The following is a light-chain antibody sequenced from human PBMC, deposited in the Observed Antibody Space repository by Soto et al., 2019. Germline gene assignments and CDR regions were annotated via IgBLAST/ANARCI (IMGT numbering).Light chain of an antibody. CDR1: QGISNY. V-gene: IGKV1-27*01. J-gene: IGKJ4*01. Sequence: DIQRTQSPSTLSASLGDSVTITCQASQGISNYLAWYQQKPGKVPKLLIYAASTLQSGVPSRFSGSGSGTDSTLTINSLQPEDVATYYCQKYNNAPLTFGGGTKVDIK. CDR3: QKYNNAPLT. CDR2: AAS.